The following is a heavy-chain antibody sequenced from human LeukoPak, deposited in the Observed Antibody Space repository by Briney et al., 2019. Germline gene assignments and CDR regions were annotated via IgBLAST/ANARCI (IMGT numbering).Heavy chain of an antibody. D-gene: IGHD3-9*01. CDR3: ARIRYFDWLDAFDI. CDR1: GFTVSSNY. Sequence: GGSLRLSCAASGFTVSSNYVTWVRQAPGKGLEWVSGINWNGGSTGYADSVKGRFTISRDNAKNSLYLQMNSLRAEDTALYYCARIRYFDWLDAFDIWGQGTMVTVSS. CDR2: INWNGGST. J-gene: IGHJ3*02. V-gene: IGHV3-20*04.